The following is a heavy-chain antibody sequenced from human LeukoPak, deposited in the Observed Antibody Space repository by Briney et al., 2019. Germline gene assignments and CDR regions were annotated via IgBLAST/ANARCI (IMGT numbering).Heavy chain of an antibody. CDR3: ARLTGSIVSIAAQRTRFDARDI. CDR2: IYYSGST. Sequence: SETLSLTCAVSGGSISQRGYYCVSIRQPPGKGLEWIGSIYYSGSTYYNPSLKSRVTISVDTSKNQFSLKLSSVTAADMAAYYCARLTGSIVSIAAQRTRFDARDIWGQGTMVTVSS. J-gene: IGHJ3*02. D-gene: IGHD6-6*01. V-gene: IGHV4-39*01. CDR1: GGSISQRGYY.